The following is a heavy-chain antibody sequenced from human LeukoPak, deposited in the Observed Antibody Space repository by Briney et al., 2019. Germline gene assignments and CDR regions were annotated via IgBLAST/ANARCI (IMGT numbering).Heavy chain of an antibody. V-gene: IGHV1-69*04. D-gene: IGHD2-15*01. Sequence: ASVKVSCKASGGTFSSYAISWVRQAPGQGLEWMGRIIPILGIANYALKFQGRVTITADKSTSTAYMELSSLRSEDTAVYYCARPPASLYCSGGSCSFRGYYYGMDVWGQGTTVTVSS. J-gene: IGHJ6*02. CDR1: GGTFSSYA. CDR2: IIPILGIA. CDR3: ARPPASLYCSGGSCSFRGYYYGMDV.